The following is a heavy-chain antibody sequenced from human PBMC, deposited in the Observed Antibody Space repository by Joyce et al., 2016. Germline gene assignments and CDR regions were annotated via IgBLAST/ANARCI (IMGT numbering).Heavy chain of an antibody. CDR3: ARDDHCNSGCYVGWFDP. D-gene: IGHD2/OR15-2a*01. J-gene: IGHJ5*02. CDR2: VNPNNGGT. CDR1: GYTFTGHF. V-gene: IGHV1-2*02. Sequence: QVQLVQSGAEVKKPGASVKVSCKASGYTFTGHFMHWVRQAPGQGLEGMGWVNPNNGGTNYAKKLQGRVTMTRDTSISTAYMELSRLRPDDTAVYYCARDDHCNSGCYVGWFDPWGQGTLVTVSS.